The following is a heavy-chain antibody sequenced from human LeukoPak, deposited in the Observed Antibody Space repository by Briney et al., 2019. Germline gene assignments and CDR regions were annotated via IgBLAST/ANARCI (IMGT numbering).Heavy chain of an antibody. CDR2: IYYSGST. CDR3: ARGRGGGGSSNNWFDP. CDR1: GGSFSGYY. D-gene: IGHD2-15*01. V-gene: IGHV4-59*01. J-gene: IGHJ5*02. Sequence: SETLSLTCAVYGGSFSGYYWSWTRQPPGKGLEWIGYIYYSGSTNYNPSLKSRVSISVDTSKNQFSLKLSSVTAADTAVYYCARGRGGGGSSNNWFDPWGQGTLVTVSS.